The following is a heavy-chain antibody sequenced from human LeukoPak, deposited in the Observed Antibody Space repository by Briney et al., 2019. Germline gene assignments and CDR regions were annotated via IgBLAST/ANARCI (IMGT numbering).Heavy chain of an antibody. CDR2: ISSSSSYI. Sequence: GGSLRLSCAASGFTFSSYSMNWVRQAPGKGLEWVSSISSSSSYIYYADSVKGRFTISRDNAKNSLYLQMNSLRAEDTAVYYCARDYYDSSGNGTPDYWGQGTLVTVSS. J-gene: IGHJ4*02. CDR1: GFTFSSYS. CDR3: ARDYYDSSGNGTPDY. V-gene: IGHV3-21*01. D-gene: IGHD3-22*01.